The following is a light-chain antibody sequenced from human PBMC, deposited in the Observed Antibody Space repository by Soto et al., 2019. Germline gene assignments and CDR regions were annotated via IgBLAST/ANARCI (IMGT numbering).Light chain of an antibody. CDR1: QSVSSN. V-gene: IGKV3-15*01. CDR3: QQYNNWPPWT. CDR2: GAS. J-gene: IGKJ1*01. Sequence: EIVMTQSPATLSVSPGERATLSCRASQSVSSNLAWYQQKPGQAPRLLIYGASTRATAIPARFSGSGSGTEFTLTISSLQSEDFAVYYCQQYNNWPPWTFGTGTKVAIK.